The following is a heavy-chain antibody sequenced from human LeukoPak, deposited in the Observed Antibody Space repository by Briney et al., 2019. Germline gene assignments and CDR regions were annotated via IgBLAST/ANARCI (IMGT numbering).Heavy chain of an antibody. Sequence: PGGSPRLSCAASGFTFSSYGMHWVRQAPGKGLEWVSSIGISSNKIYYADSVKGRFIISRDNAKNSVYLQMNSLRAEDTAVYYCAREVGEGMITLNYYYMDVWGKGTTVTVSS. J-gene: IGHJ6*03. CDR2: IGISSNKI. CDR3: AREVGEGMITLNYYYMDV. CDR1: GFTFSSYG. V-gene: IGHV3-21*01. D-gene: IGHD3-16*01.